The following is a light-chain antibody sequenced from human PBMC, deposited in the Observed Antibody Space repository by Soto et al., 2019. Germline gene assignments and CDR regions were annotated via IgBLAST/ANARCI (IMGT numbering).Light chain of an antibody. CDR1: SGHSSYA. Sequence: VVTQSPSASASLGASVKLTCTLSSGHSSYAIAWHQQQPEKGPRYLMKLNSDGSHSKGDGIPDRFSGSSSGAERYLTISSLQSEDEADYYCQTWGTGKVFGGGTKLTVL. J-gene: IGLJ3*02. CDR3: QTWGTGKV. V-gene: IGLV4-69*01. CDR2: LNSDGSH.